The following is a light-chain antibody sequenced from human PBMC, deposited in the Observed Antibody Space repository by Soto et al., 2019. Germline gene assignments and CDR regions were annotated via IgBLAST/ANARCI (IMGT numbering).Light chain of an antibody. CDR1: QSVSSN. J-gene: IGKJ1*01. Sequence: EIVMTQSPGTLSVSPGERATLSCRTSQSVSSNLAWYQQKPGQAPRLLIDGASTRATGIPARFSGSGSGTEFTLTISSLQSEDFAVYYCQQYRTFGQGTKVEIK. V-gene: IGKV3-15*01. CDR2: GAS. CDR3: QQYRT.